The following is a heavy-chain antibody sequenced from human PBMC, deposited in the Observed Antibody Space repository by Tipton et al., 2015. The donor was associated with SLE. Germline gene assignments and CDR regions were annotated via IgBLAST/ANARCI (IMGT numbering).Heavy chain of an antibody. J-gene: IGHJ6*02. D-gene: IGHD5-18*01. Sequence: TLSLTCTVSGGSISSHYWSWIRQPPGKGLEWIGEINHSGSTNYNPSLKSRVTISVDTSKNQFSLKLSSVTAADTAVYYCARDTSGPGYSYGYSFTYYYYGMDVWGQGTTVTVSS. CDR1: GGSISSHY. V-gene: IGHV4-34*01. CDR3: ARDTSGPGYSYGYSFTYYYYGMDV. CDR2: INHSGST.